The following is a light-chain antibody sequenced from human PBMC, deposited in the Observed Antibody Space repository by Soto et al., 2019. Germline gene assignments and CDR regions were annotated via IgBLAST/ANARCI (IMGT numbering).Light chain of an antibody. CDR2: GAS. CDR1: QSVSSN. V-gene: IGKV3-15*01. J-gene: IGKJ5*01. Sequence: EIVMTQSPGTLSVSPGERATLSCRSSQSVSSNLAWYQQKPGQAPRLLIYGASTRATGIPARFSGSGSGTEFTLTISSLQSEEFAVYYCQQYNFWPVTFGQGTRLEIK. CDR3: QQYNFWPVT.